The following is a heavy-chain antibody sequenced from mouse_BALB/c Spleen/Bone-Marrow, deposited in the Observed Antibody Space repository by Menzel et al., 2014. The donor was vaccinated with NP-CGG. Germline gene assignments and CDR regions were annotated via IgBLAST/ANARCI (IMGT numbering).Heavy chain of an antibody. CDR3: ARGGHDFSLDY. D-gene: IGHD2-4*01. CDR2: IDTSDSYI. CDR1: GYTFXDKW. Sequence: QVQLQQSGAGFVMPGASVKMSCKASGYTFXDKWMHWVKQRPGQGLEWIGAIDTSDSYINYNQKFKGKASLTVDASSSTAYMHLSSLTSDDSAVYYCARGGHDFSLDYWGQGTSAIVSS. J-gene: IGHJ4*01. V-gene: IGHV1-69*01.